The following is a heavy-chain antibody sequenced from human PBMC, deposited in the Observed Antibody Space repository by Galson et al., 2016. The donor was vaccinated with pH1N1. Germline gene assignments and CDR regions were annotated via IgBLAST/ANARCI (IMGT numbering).Heavy chain of an antibody. CDR2: IIAIHASP. V-gene: IGHV1-18*01. Sequence: SVKVSCKASGYTFTAYGINWVRQAPGQGLEWMGRIIAIHASPSYAQKFQGRVTMTSDPSTNTAYMELGSLRSDDTAVYYCARTAAAAYFDYWGQGTLITVSS. D-gene: IGHD6-13*01. CDR3: ARTAAAAYFDY. J-gene: IGHJ4*02. CDR1: GYTFTAYG.